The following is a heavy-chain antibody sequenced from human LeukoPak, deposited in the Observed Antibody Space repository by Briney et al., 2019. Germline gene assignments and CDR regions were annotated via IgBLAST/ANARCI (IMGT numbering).Heavy chain of an antibody. J-gene: IGHJ5*02. CDR1: GFTFSSYS. D-gene: IGHD3-9*01. Sequence: PGGSLRLSCAASGFTFSSYSMNWVRQAPGKGLEWVSSISTSRSYIYYADSVKGRFTISRDNAKNSLYLQMNSLRAKDTAVYYCAGTGTRDYDILTDQWWFDPWGQGTLVTVSS. CDR3: AGTGTRDYDILTDQWWFDP. V-gene: IGHV3-21*01. CDR2: ISTSRSYI.